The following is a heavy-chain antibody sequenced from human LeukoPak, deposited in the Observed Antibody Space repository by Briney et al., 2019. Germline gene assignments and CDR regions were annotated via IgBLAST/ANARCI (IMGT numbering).Heavy chain of an antibody. CDR3: ANLGGSRISDAFDI. Sequence: ASVKVSCKASGYTFTGYYMHWVRQAPGQGLEWMGRINPNSGGTNYAQKFQGRVTMTRDTSISTAYMELSRLRSDDTAVYYCANLGGSRISDAFDIWGQGTMVTVSS. CDR2: INPNSGGT. CDR1: GYTFTGYY. V-gene: IGHV1-2*06. D-gene: IGHD2-2*01. J-gene: IGHJ3*02.